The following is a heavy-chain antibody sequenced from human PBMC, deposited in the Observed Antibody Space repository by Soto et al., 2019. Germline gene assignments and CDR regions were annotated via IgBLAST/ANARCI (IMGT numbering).Heavy chain of an antibody. CDR1: GDSVTSDW. Sequence: GEALRMCCQASGDSVTSDWISWVRQMRAKGLEWRVVIDPSDSYTNYSPSFHGHVTISADKSISTAYLQWSSLEASDTAVYYCARQQDYFDSSGYYLSEYYYGMDVWGQGTTVTVSS. CDR2: IDPSDSYT. CDR3: ARQQDYFDSSGYYLSEYYYGMDV. V-gene: IGHV5-10-1*01. J-gene: IGHJ6*02. D-gene: IGHD3-22*01.